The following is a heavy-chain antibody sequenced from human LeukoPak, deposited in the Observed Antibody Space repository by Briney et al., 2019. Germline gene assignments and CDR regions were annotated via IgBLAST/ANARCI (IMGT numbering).Heavy chain of an antibody. CDR2: ISGSGGST. CDR3: AKEPAKWELQYYFDY. Sequence: GGSLRLSCAASGFTFSSYAMSWVRQAPGKGLEWVSAISGSGGSTYYADSVKGRFTIPRDNSKNTLYLQMNSLRAEDTAVYYCAKEPAKWELQYYFDYWGQGTLVTVSS. J-gene: IGHJ4*02. CDR1: GFTFSSYA. D-gene: IGHD1-26*01. V-gene: IGHV3-23*01.